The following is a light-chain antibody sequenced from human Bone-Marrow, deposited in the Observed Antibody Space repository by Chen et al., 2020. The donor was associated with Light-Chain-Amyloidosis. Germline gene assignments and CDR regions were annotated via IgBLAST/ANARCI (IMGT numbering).Light chain of an antibody. CDR3: QSADSSGTYEVI. CDR1: DLPTKY. V-gene: IGLV3-25*03. Sequence: SYELTQPPSVSVSPGKTARITCSGDDLPTKYAYWYQQTPGQAPVLVIHRDTERPSGISERFSGSSSGTTATLTISGVQAEDEADYRCQSADSSGTYEVIFGGGTKLTVL. CDR2: RDT. J-gene: IGLJ2*01.